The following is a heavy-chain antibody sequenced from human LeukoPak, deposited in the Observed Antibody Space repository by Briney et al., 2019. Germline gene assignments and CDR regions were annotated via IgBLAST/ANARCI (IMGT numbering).Heavy chain of an antibody. Sequence: PGGSLRLSCAASGFTFSSYAMHWVRQAPGKGLEWVAVTSYDGSNKYYADSVKGRFTISRDNSKNTLYLQMNSLRAEDTAVYYCARDLSFYGDYPDYWGQGTLVTVSS. CDR2: TSYDGSNK. CDR3: ARDLSFYGDYPDY. CDR1: GFTFSSYA. J-gene: IGHJ4*02. V-gene: IGHV3-30-3*01. D-gene: IGHD4-17*01.